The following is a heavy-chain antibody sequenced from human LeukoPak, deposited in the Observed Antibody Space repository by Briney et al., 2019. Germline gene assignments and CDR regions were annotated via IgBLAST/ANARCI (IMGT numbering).Heavy chain of an antibody. V-gene: IGHV3-53*01. CDR2: IYPDGRA. D-gene: IGHD2-2*01. J-gene: IGHJ4*02. Sequence: PGGSLRLSCVASGFIVSDNYMSWLRQAPGKEPQWVSIIYPDGRAFYADSVKGRFTISRDNSRNTLYLQMHSLRADDTALYYCARGRMPNGADNWGQGTLVTVSS. CDR3: ARGRMPNGADN. CDR1: GFIVSDNY.